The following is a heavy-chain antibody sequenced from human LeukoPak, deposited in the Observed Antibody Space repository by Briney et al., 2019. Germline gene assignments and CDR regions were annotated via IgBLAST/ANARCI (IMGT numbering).Heavy chain of an antibody. V-gene: IGHV4-4*02. CDR3: ARTVNDMVRGVISYGMDV. Sequence: PSETLSLTCAVSGGSISSSNWWSWVRQPPGKGLEWIGEIYHSGSTNYNPSLKSRVTISVDTSKNQFSLKLSSVTAADTAVYYCARTVNDMVRGVISYGMDVWGQGTTVTVSS. D-gene: IGHD3-10*01. CDR1: GGSISSSNW. J-gene: IGHJ6*02. CDR2: IYHSGST.